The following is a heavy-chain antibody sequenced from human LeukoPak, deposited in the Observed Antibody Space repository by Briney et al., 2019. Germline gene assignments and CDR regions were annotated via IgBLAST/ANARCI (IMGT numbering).Heavy chain of an antibody. CDR2: ISYDGSNK. Sequence: PGRSLRLSCAASGFTFSSYAMHWVRQAPGKGLEWVAVISYDGSNKYYADSVKGRFTISRDNSKNTLYLQMNSLRAEDTAVYYCARAGRGYSGNDYWGQGTLVTVSS. CDR1: GFTFSSYA. CDR3: ARAGRGYSGNDY. V-gene: IGHV3-30*04. J-gene: IGHJ4*02. D-gene: IGHD3-22*01.